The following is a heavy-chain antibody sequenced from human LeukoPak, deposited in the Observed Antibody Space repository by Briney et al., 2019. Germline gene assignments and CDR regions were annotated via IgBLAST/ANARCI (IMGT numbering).Heavy chain of an antibody. CDR3: ARVIDYGDYYNY. V-gene: IGHV1-8*02. CDR2: MNPNSGNT. Sequence: GASVKVSCKASGYTFTSYDINWVRQATGQGLEWMGWMNPNSGNTGYAQKFQGRVTMTRNTSISTAYMELSSLRSEDTAVYYCARVIDYGDYYNYWGQGTLVTVSS. CDR1: GYTFTSYD. J-gene: IGHJ4*02. D-gene: IGHD4-17*01.